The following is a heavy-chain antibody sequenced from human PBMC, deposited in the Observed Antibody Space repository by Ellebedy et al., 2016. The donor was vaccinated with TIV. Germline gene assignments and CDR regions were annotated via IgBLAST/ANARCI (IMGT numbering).Heavy chain of an antibody. J-gene: IGHJ2*01. V-gene: IGHV3-7*01. CDR2: IKQDGSEI. Sequence: GESLKISXAASGFTFSNYWMSWVRQAPGKGLEWVANIKQDGSEIYYVNSVKGRFTISRDNAKNSLYLQMNSLRAEDTAAYYCARRYFDLWGRGTLVTVSS. CDR3: ARRYFDL. CDR1: GFTFSNYW.